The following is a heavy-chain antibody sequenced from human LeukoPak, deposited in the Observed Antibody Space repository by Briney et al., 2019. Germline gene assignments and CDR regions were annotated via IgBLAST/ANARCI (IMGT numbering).Heavy chain of an antibody. D-gene: IGHD6-19*01. CDR1: GFTFSSYG. CDR3: AKNSLQWLALMYYFGY. J-gene: IGHJ4*02. Sequence: GRSLRLSCAASGFTFSSYGMHWVRQAPGKGLEWVAVISYDGSNKYYADSVKGRFTISRDNSKNTLYLQMNSLRAEDTAVYYCAKNSLQWLALMYYFGYWGQGTLVTVSS. V-gene: IGHV3-30*18. CDR2: ISYDGSNK.